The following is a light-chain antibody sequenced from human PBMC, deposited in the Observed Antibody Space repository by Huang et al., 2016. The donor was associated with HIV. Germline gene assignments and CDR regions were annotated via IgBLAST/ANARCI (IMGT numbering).Light chain of an antibody. J-gene: IGKJ1*01. CDR2: GAT. CDR1: QSVCSSC. Sequence: EIVLTQSPGTLSLSPGERVTLSCRASQSVCSSCLAWYQQKPGQAPRLLIYGATSAATGSPNRFSGSGSGTDFTLTISRLEPEDFAVYYCQQYGISPWTFGQGTKVEIK. V-gene: IGKV3-20*01. CDR3: QQYGISPWT.